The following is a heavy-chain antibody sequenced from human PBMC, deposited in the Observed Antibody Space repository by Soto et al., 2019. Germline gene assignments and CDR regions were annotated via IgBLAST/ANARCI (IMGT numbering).Heavy chain of an antibody. Sequence: QVQLVQSGAEVKKPGASVKVSCKASGYTFTSYGISWVRQAPGQGLEWLGWISAYNGDTNYAQKFHGRVTMTTDSYTSTAYMDLGSLRSDDTAVFYCARDDASISRARAFDVWGQGTLVTVSS. J-gene: IGHJ3*01. CDR1: GYTFTSYG. D-gene: IGHD3-3*02. CDR2: ISAYNGDT. CDR3: ARDDASISRARAFDV. V-gene: IGHV1-18*01.